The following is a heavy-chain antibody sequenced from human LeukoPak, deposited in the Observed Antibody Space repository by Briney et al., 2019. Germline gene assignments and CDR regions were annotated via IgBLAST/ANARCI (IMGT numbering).Heavy chain of an antibody. J-gene: IGHJ4*02. CDR2: ILSDGSKE. V-gene: IGHV3-33*01. CDR3: ARGHYYFDY. CDR1: GFTFSSYG. Sequence: GESLRLSCAASGFTFSSYGMHWVRQAPGKGLEWVAVILSDGSKEFYTDSVKGRFTISRDNSKNTLYLQMNSLGAEDTAVYYCARGHYYFDYWGQGTLVTVSS.